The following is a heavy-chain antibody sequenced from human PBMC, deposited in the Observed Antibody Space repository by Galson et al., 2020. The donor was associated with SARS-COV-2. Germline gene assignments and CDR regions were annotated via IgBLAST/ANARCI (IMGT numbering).Heavy chain of an antibody. Sequence: TGGSLRLSCAASGFTFSSYAMHWVRQAPGKGLEWVAVISYDGSNKYYADSVKGRFTISRDNSKNTLYLQINSLRAEDTAVYYCAREADEWLPEAGYYYYGMDVWGQGTTVTVSS. CDR1: GFTFSSYA. CDR3: AREADEWLPEAGYYYYGMDV. CDR2: ISYDGSNK. D-gene: IGHD5-12*01. V-gene: IGHV3-30-3*01. J-gene: IGHJ6*02.